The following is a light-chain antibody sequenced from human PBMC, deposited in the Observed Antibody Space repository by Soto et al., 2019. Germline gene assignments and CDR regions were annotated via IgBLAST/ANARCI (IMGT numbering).Light chain of an antibody. CDR1: SSDVGGNKY. CDR2: KVT. CDR3: ASSTSDSLYV. V-gene: IGLV2-14*01. Sequence: QSVLTQPASVSGSPGQSITISCTGTSSDVGGNKYVSWYQQYPGKVPKLLINKVTNRPSGVSYRFSGSKSGNTASRTISALLADDEADYFCASSTSDSLYVFGTGTKVTVL. J-gene: IGLJ1*01.